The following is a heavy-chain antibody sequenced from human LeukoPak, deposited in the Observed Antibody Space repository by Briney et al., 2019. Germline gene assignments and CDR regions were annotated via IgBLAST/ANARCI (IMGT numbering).Heavy chain of an antibody. Sequence: QPGGSLRLSCAASGFTFSSYAMSWVRQAPGKGLEWVSAISGSGGSTYYADSVKGRFTISRDNAKNSLYLQMNSLRAEDTAVYYCARIYYGSGNLGPPVYYYYSGMDVWAQGTTVPVPS. D-gene: IGHD3-10*01. CDR2: ISGSGGST. CDR1: GFTFSSYA. J-gene: IGHJ6*02. CDR3: ARIYYGSGNLGPPVYYYYSGMDV. V-gene: IGHV3-23*01.